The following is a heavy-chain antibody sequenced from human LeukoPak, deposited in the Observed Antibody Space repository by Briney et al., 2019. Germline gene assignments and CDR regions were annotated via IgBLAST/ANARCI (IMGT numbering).Heavy chain of an antibody. V-gene: IGHV1-69*05. Sequence: SVKVSCKASGGTFSTYAINWVRQAPGQGLEWMGGITPIFGTANYAQKFQGRVTITTDESTSTAYMELSSLRSEDTAVYYCARDDQYQLLYLGYWGQGTLVTVSS. CDR2: ITPIFGTA. CDR1: GGTFSTYA. CDR3: ARDDQYQLLYLGY. D-gene: IGHD2-2*02. J-gene: IGHJ4*02.